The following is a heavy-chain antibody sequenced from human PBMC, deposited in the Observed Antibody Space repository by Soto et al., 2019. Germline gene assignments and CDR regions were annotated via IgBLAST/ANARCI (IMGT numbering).Heavy chain of an antibody. CDR3: AALWFGELAFNY. CDR2: VYHNGIM. D-gene: IGHD3-10*01. CDR1: GYSIRSGYY. Sequence: KPSETLSLTCSVSGYSIRSGYYWGWVRQAPGKGLEWLGSVYHNGIMFHNPSFQSRVTISVDTSKNQFSLNLRSVTAADTAVYYCAALWFGELAFNYWGHGXLVTVSS. J-gene: IGHJ4*01. V-gene: IGHV4-38-2*02.